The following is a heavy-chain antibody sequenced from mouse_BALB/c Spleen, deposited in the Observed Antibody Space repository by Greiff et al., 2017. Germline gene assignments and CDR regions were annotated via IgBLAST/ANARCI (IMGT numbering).Heavy chain of an antibody. CDR3: ATYDGGY. J-gene: IGHJ2*01. D-gene: IGHD2-3*01. V-gene: IGHV1-4*02. CDR1: GYTFTSYT. CDR2: INPSSGYT. Sequence: VQGVESAAELARPGASVKMSCKASGYTFTSYTMHWVKQRPGQGLEWIGYINPSSGYTEYNQKFKDKTTLTADKSSSTAYMQLSSLTSEDSAVYYCATYDGGYWGQGTTLTVSS.